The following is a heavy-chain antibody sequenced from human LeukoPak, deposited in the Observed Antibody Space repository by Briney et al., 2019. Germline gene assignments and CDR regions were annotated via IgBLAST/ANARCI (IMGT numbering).Heavy chain of an antibody. D-gene: IGHD3-10*01. CDR2: IYYSGST. V-gene: IGHV4-59*01. CDR1: GGSISSYY. Sequence: SETLSLTCTVSGGSISSYYWSWIRQAPGKGLEWIGYIYYSGSTNYNPSLKSRVTISVDTSKNQFSLKLSSVTAADTAVYYCARGTAMVRGVVGYYYGMDVWGKGTTVTVSS. CDR3: ARGTAMVRGVVGYYYGMDV. J-gene: IGHJ6*04.